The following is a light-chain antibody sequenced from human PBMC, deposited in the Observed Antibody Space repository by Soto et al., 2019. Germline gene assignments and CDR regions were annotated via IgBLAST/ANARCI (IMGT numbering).Light chain of an antibody. V-gene: IGKV1-12*01. CDR2: AAS. Sequence: DIQMTQSPSSVSASVGDRVTITCRASRDINTWLAWYQQKPGKAPKLLISAASSFQSGVPSRFSGSGSGTEFTLTISSLQPEDFATYYCQEYHTVPFTFGPGTKVDVK. CDR3: QEYHTVPFT. CDR1: RDINTW. J-gene: IGKJ3*01.